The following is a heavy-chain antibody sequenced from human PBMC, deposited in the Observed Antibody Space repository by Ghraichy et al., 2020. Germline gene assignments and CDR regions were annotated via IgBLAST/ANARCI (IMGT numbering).Heavy chain of an antibody. Sequence: GGSLRLSCAASGFTFSSYSMNWVRQAPGKGLEWVSSISSSSSYIYYADSVKGRFTISRDNAKNYLYLQMNSLRAEDTAVYYCARVLGSSGYYDWGQGTLVTVSS. J-gene: IGHJ4*02. CDR2: ISSSSSYI. V-gene: IGHV3-21*01. CDR3: ARVLGSSGYYD. CDR1: GFTFSSYS. D-gene: IGHD3-22*01.